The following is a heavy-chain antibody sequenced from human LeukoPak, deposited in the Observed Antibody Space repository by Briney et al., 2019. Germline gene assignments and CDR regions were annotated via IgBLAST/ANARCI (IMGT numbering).Heavy chain of an antibody. CDR3: AIDYYGSGSPDYYYGMDV. D-gene: IGHD3-10*01. CDR1: GFTVSSNY. Sequence: GGSLRLSCAASGFTVSSNYMSWVRQAPGKGLEWVSAIYSGGSTYYADSVKGRFTISRHNSKNTLYLQMNSLRAEDTAVYYCAIDYYGSGSPDYYYGMDVWGQGTTVTVSS. V-gene: IGHV3-53*04. J-gene: IGHJ6*02. CDR2: IYSGGST.